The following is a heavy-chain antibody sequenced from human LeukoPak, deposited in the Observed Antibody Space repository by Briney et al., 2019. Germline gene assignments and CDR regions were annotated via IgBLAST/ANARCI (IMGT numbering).Heavy chain of an antibody. J-gene: IGHJ5*02. D-gene: IGHD3-9*01. CDR2: IYYSGST. CDR1: GGSISSSTYY. Sequence: SETLSLTCTVSGGSISSSTYYWAWIRQPPGEGLEWIGCIYYSGSTYYNPSLKSRVTISVDTSKIQFSLKLSSVTAADTAVYYCATILRGQKEAPGTSNWFDPWGQGTLVTVSS. V-gene: IGHV4-39*01. CDR3: ATILRGQKEAPGTSNWFDP.